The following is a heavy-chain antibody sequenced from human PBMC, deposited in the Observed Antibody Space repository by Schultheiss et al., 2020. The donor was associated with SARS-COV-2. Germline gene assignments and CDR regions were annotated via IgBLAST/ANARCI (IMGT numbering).Heavy chain of an antibody. V-gene: IGHV4-30-2*01. CDR3: ARFRGALNWFDP. CDR2: IYHSGST. Sequence: SETLSLTCAVSGGSISSGGYSWSWIRQPPGKGLEWIGYIYHSGSTYYNPSLKSRVTISVDRSKNQFSLKLSSVTAADTAVYYCARFRGALNWFDPWGQGTLVTVSS. CDR1: GGSISSGGYS. J-gene: IGHJ5*02. D-gene: IGHD3-10*01.